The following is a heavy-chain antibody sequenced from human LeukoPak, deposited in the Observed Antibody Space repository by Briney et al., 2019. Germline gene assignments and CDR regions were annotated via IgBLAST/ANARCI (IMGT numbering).Heavy chain of an antibody. J-gene: IGHJ6*03. CDR2: IYTSGST. D-gene: IGHD1-14*01. V-gene: IGHV4-4*07. Sequence: SETLSLTCTVSGYSISSGYYWSWIRQPAGKGLEWIGRIYTSGSTNYNPSLKSRVTMSVDTSKNQFSLKLSSVTAADTAVYYCARMAGRNMYYMDVWGKGTTVTISS. CDR1: GYSISSGYY. CDR3: ARMAGRNMYYMDV.